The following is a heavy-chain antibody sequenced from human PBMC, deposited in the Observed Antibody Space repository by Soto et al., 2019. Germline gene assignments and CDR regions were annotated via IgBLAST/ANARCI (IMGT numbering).Heavy chain of an antibody. V-gene: IGHV3-73*02. CDR2: IRSQPNGHAT. D-gene: IGHD2-21*02. CDR1: GFTFSESA. CDR3: NGDWRHAADY. J-gene: IGHJ4*02. Sequence: EVQLVESGGGFVRPGGSLTLSCRTSGFTFSESAMNWVRQASGKGLEWVGHIRSQPNGHATEYAASVKGRFTISRDDSRNTAYLQMDSFKTEDTAVYFCNGDWRHAADYWGQGILVTVSS.